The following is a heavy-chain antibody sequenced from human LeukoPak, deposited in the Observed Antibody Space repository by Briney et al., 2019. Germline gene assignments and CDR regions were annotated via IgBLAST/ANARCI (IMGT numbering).Heavy chain of an antibody. CDR1: GFTFSSYG. Sequence: GGSLRLSCAASGFTFSSYGMHWVRQAPGKGLEWVAVISYDGSNKYYADSVKGRFTISRDNSENTLYLQMNSLRAEDTAVYYCASHIVVVPKYYYGMDVWGQGTTVTVSS. V-gene: IGHV3-30*03. J-gene: IGHJ6*02. CDR2: ISYDGSNK. D-gene: IGHD2-2*01. CDR3: ASHIVVVPKYYYGMDV.